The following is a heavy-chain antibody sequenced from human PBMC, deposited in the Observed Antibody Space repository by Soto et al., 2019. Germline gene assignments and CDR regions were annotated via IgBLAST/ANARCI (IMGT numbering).Heavy chain of an antibody. J-gene: IGHJ4*02. V-gene: IGHV3-74*01. Sequence: EVQLVESGGGLVQPGGSLRLSCTASGFTFSSYWMHWVRQAPGKGLVWVSRIDSDGSPTNYADFVKGRFTISRDNAKNTLYLQMNSLRVEDTAVYSCARGASGSGNFDYWGQGTLVTVSS. CDR1: GFTFSSYW. CDR3: ARGASGSGNFDY. D-gene: IGHD6-19*01. CDR2: IDSDGSPT.